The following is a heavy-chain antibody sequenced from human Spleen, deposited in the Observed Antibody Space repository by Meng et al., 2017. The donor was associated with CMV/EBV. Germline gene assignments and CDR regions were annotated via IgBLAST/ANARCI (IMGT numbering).Heavy chain of an antibody. CDR3: ARALQVSSPNYYDSSGYYFDLDYFDY. V-gene: IGHV1-2*07. J-gene: IGHJ4*02. D-gene: IGHD3-22*01. Sequence: WVRQAPGQVLEWMGWINPNSGITHYPHKLQGRVTMTRDTSISTASMELNSLRSDDTAVYYCARALQVSSPNYYDSSGYYFDLDYFDYWGQGTLVTVSS. CDR2: INPNSGIT.